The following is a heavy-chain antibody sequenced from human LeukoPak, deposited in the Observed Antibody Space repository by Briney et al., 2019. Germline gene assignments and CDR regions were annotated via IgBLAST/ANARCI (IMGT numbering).Heavy chain of an antibody. CDR2: LDSSGST. V-gene: IGHV4-39*01. J-gene: IGHJ6*03. CDR1: GGSISSRSDY. Sequence: SETLSLTCTVSGGSISSRSDYWGWIRRTPGKGLEWIGNLDSSGSTYYNPSLKSRVTISVGTSKNQFSLNLRSVTAADTAIYFCSRSHDYGGLYFYYYMDVWGKGTTVTVSS. D-gene: IGHD4-23*01. CDR3: SRSHDYGGLYFYYYMDV.